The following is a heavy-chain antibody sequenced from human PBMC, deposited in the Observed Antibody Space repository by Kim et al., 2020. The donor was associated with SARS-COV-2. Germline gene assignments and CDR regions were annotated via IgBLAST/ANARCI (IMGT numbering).Heavy chain of an antibody. CDR2: IKAKAGGGTT. Sequence: GGSLRLSCAASGLSFVDAWMTWVRQAPGKGLEWVARIKAKAGGGTTDYAAPVKGRFTISRDDSKNTQYLQMNSLRVEDTDTYYCAHDADSYYTFHFWGQGTLVTVSS. CDR1: GLSFVDAW. CDR3: AHDADSYYTFHF. V-gene: IGHV3-15*01. J-gene: IGHJ4*02. D-gene: IGHD2-21*01.